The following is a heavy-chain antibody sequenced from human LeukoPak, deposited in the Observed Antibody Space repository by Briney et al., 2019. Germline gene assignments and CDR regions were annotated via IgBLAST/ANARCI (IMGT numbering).Heavy chain of an antibody. CDR2: IIPIFGTA. D-gene: IGHD2-21*01. J-gene: IGHJ5*02. CDR1: GGTFSSYA. CDR3: ARGQGSRYLDNWFDP. V-gene: IGHV1-69*13. Sequence: GASVKVSCKASGGTFSSYAISWVRQAPGQGLEWMGGIIPIFGTANYAQKFQGRVTITADESTSTAYMELSSLRSEDTAVYYCARGQGSRYLDNWFDPWGQGTLVTVSS.